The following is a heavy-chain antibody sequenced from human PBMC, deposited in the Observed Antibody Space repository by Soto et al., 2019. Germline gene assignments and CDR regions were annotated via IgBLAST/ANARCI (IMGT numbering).Heavy chain of an antibody. CDR3: ARDRGSYGMDV. CDR1: GDSISVGYY. CDR2: VSPSGTT. Sequence: QVQLQESGPGLVKPSQTLSLTCTVSGDSISVGYYWSWIRQHPGKGLEWIGYVSPSGTTYYNPSLKSRVSISPDTSKNQFSLEVSSVTAADTAVYYCARDRGSYGMDVWGQGTTVTVSS. J-gene: IGHJ6*02. V-gene: IGHV4-31*03.